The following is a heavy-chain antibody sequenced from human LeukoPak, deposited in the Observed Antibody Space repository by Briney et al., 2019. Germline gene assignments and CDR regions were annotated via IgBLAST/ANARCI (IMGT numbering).Heavy chain of an antibody. V-gene: IGHV4-39*07. CDR3: ARVWGVGWPYYFDY. CDR2: IYYSGST. CDR1: GGSISGSDYY. Sequence: SETLSLTCTVSGGSISGSDYYWGWIRQPPGKGLEWIGSIYYSGSTYYNPSLKSRVTISVDPSKNQFSLKLSSVTAADTAVYYCARVWGVGWPYYFDYWGQGTLVTVSS. D-gene: IGHD3-10*01. J-gene: IGHJ4*02.